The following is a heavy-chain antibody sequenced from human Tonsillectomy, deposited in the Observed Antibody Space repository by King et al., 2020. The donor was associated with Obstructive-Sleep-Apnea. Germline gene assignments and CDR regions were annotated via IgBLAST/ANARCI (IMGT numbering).Heavy chain of an antibody. CDR2: ISYDGSNK. CDR3: AKDLGPVVVTAGPIGP. Sequence: VQLVESGGGVVQPGRSLRLSCAASGFTFSSYGMHWVRQAPGKGLEWVAVISYDGSNKYYADSVKGRFTISRDNSKNTLYLQMNSLRAEDTAVYYCAKDLGPVVVTAGPIGPWGQGTLVTVSS. D-gene: IGHD2-21*02. V-gene: IGHV3-30*18. J-gene: IGHJ5*02. CDR1: GFTFSSYG.